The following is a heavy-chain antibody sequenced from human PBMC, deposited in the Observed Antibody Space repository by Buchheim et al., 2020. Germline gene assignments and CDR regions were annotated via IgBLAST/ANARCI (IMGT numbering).Heavy chain of an antibody. J-gene: IGHJ5*02. CDR1: GFIFSDYY. D-gene: IGHD1-7*01. CDR2: ISTSSAYT. V-gene: IGHV3-11*06. CDR3: ARDLTGTYWFDP. Sequence: QVQLVESGGGLVKPGGPLRLSCAASGFIFSDYYMSWIRRTPGKGLEWLASISTSSAYTYYTDSVKGRFTISRDNAKNSLYLQMNSLRVEDSAIYYCARDLTGTYWFDPGGQGTL.